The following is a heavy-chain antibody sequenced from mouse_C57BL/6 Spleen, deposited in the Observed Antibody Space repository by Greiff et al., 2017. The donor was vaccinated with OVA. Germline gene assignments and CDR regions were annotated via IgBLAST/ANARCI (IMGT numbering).Heavy chain of an antibody. D-gene: IGHD4-1*01. Sequence: VQLQQSVAELVRPGASVKLSCTASGFNIKNTYMPWVKQRPEQGLEWIGRIDPANGNTKYDAKFQGKATITADTSSNTAYLQLSSLTYEDTTIYYCARGGNWGDYWGQGTTLTVSS. CDR1: GFNIKNTY. J-gene: IGHJ2*01. CDR2: IDPANGNT. V-gene: IGHV14-3*01. CDR3: ARGGNWGDY.